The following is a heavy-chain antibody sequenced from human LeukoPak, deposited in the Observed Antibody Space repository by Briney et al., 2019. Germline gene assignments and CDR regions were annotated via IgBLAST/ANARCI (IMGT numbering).Heavy chain of an antibody. CDR1: GYSISSGYY. D-gene: IGHD5-24*01. V-gene: IGHV4-38-2*01. Sequence: SETLSLTCAVSGYSISSGYYWGWIRQPPGKGLEWLGSIYHSGSTYYNPSLKSRVTISVDTSKNQFSLKLSSVTAADTAVYYCARRVRDGYNYYYFDYWGQGTLVTVSS. CDR3: ARRVRDGYNYYYFDY. CDR2: IYHSGST. J-gene: IGHJ4*02.